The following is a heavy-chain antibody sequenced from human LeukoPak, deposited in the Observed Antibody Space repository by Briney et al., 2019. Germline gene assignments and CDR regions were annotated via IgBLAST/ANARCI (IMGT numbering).Heavy chain of an antibody. CDR2: ISSSGGSA. D-gene: IGHD2-15*01. CDR3: AKDKAIGYCSGSTCSYFDY. V-gene: IGHV3-23*01. Sequence: GGSLRLSCAASGFSFSAHAMRWVRQAPGKGLEGVSGISSSGGSAYYETSVKGRFTISRDNNTNTLPLQMNNLRADDNAVVYCAKDKAIGYCSGSTCSYFDYWGQGTLVTVSS. J-gene: IGHJ4*02. CDR1: GFSFSAHA.